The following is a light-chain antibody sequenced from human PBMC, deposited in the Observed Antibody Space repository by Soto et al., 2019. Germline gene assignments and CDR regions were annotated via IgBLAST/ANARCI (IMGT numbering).Light chain of an antibody. J-gene: IGKJ1*01. V-gene: IGKV4-1*01. CDR1: QTVLDSSNNKDY. CDR3: LQDYNYPRT. CDR2: WAS. Sequence: DIVMTQSPDSLAVSLGERATINCKSSQTVLDSSNNKDYLTWYQQKPGQPPKLLIYWASTREFGVPDRFSGSGSGTDFTLTISSLQPEDFATYYCLQDYNYPRTFGQGIKVDIK.